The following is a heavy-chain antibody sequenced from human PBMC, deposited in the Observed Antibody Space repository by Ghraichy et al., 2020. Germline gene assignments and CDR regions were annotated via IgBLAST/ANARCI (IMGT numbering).Heavy chain of an antibody. Sequence: GESLNISCAVSGFTVSSNYMHWVRQAPGKGLEWVSVIYSDGRTEYADSVKGRFNLSRDNSKNTLYLQMNSLRVEDTAVYYCARGRRCYDSSDVDNRGQGTLVTVSS. CDR2: IYSDGRT. J-gene: IGHJ4*02. CDR3: ARGRRCYDSSDVDN. V-gene: IGHV3-53*01. CDR1: GFTVSSNY. D-gene: IGHD3-22*01.